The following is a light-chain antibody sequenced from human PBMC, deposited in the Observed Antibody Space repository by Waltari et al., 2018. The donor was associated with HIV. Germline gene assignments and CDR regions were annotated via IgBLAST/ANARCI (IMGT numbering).Light chain of an antibody. CDR3: QSPDSGGSWV. J-gene: IGLJ3*02. V-gene: IGLV3-25*03. Sequence: SHELTQPPSVSVPPGQTARITCSGEALPKQYAYGYQEKPGQAPGLVIYKDSERPSGIATRFSGSSAGTIVTLTISGGQAEDEADDYCQSPDSGGSWVFGGGTNLAVL. CDR1: ALPKQY. CDR2: KDS.